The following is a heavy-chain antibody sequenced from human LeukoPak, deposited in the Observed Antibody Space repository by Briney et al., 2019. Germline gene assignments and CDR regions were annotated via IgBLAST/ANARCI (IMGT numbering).Heavy chain of an antibody. Sequence: ASVKVSCKASGYTFTGYYMHWVRQAPGQGLEWMGWINPNSGGTNYAQKFQGRVTMTRDTSISTAYMELSRLRSDDTAVYYCARGVTGTNRYYYYMDVWGKGTTVTISS. CDR3: ARGVTGTNRYYYYMDV. CDR1: GYTFTGYY. J-gene: IGHJ6*03. D-gene: IGHD1-20*01. CDR2: INPNSGGT. V-gene: IGHV1-2*02.